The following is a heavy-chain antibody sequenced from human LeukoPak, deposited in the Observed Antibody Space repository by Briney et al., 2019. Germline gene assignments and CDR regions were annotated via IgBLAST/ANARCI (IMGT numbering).Heavy chain of an antibody. Sequence: ASVKVSCKASGYTFTSYGISWVRQAPGQGLEWMGWISTYNGNTNYAQKLQGRVTMTTDTSTSTAYMELRSLRSDDTAVYYCARGAPAAIREHFDYWGQGTLVTVSS. V-gene: IGHV1-18*01. CDR1: GYTFTSYG. CDR3: ARGAPAAIREHFDY. CDR2: ISTYNGNT. J-gene: IGHJ4*02. D-gene: IGHD2-2*02.